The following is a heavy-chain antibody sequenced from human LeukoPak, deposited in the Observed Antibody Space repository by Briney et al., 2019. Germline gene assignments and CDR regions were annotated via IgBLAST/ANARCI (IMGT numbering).Heavy chain of an antibody. CDR3: ARLVGSSWYHEVLLGRDY. V-gene: IGHV4-59*08. CDR1: GGSISSYY. Sequence: SETLSLTCTVSGGSISSYYWSWIRQPPGKGLEWIGYIYYSGSTNYNPSLKSRVTISVDTSKNQFSLKLNSVTAADTAVYYCARLVGSSWYHEVLLGRDYWGQGTLVTVSS. J-gene: IGHJ4*02. CDR2: IYYSGST. D-gene: IGHD6-13*01.